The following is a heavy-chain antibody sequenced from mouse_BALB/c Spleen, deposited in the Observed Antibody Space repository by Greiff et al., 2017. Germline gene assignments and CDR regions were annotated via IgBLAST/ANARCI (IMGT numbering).Heavy chain of an antibody. J-gene: IGHJ4*01. CDR2: ISSGGST. CDR1: GFTFSSYA. V-gene: IGHV5-6-5*01. Sequence: EVQLQESGGGLVKPGGSLKLSCAASGFTFSSYAMSWVRQTPEKRLGWVASISSGGSTYYPDSVKGRFTISRDNARNILYLQMSSLRSEDTAMYYWARERDGNYEGYAMDYWGQGTSVTVSS. CDR3: ARERDGNYEGYAMDY. D-gene: IGHD2-1*01.